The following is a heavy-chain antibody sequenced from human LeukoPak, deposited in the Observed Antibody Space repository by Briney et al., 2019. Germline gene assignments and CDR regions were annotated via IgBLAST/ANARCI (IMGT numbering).Heavy chain of an antibody. J-gene: IGHJ4*02. CDR2: ISAYNGNT. V-gene: IGHV1-18*01. CDR1: GYTFTSYG. Sequence: GASVKVSCKASGYTFTSYGISWVRQAPGQGLEWMGWISAYNGNTNYAQKLQGRVTMTTDTSTSTAYMELRSLRSDDTAVYYCARAPPYYYDSSGYYYVLDYWGQGTLATVSS. D-gene: IGHD3-22*01. CDR3: ARAPPYYYDSSGYYYVLDY.